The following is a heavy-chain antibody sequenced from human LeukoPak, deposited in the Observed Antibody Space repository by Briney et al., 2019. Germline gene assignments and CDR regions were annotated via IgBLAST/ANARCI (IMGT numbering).Heavy chain of an antibody. CDR1: GFTFSSYS. V-gene: IGHV3-21*01. CDR3: ARDGTYCGGDCYRRYFDL. Sequence: GGSLRLSCAASGFTFSSYSMNWVRQAPGKGLEWVSSISSSSSYIYYADPVKGRFTISRDNAKNSLYLQMNSLRAEDTAVYYCARDGTYCGGDCYRRYFDLWGRGTLVTVSS. J-gene: IGHJ2*01. D-gene: IGHD2-21*02. CDR2: ISSSSSYI.